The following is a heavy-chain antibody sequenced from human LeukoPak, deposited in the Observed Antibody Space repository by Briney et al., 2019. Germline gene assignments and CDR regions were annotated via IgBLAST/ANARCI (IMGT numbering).Heavy chain of an antibody. Sequence: SETLSLTCAVYGGSFSGYYWSWIRQPPGKGLEWIGEINHSGSTNYNPSLKSRVTISVDTSKNQFSLKLNSVTAADTAVYYCARAPFLEWLSTYFDYWGQGTLVTVSS. CDR2: INHSGST. V-gene: IGHV4-34*01. D-gene: IGHD3-3*01. CDR1: GGSFSGYY. J-gene: IGHJ4*02. CDR3: ARAPFLEWLSTYFDY.